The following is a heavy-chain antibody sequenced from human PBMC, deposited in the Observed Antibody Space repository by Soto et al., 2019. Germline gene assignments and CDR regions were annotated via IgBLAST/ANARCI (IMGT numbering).Heavy chain of an antibody. CDR3: ASGLEPHFDY. CDR2: IYYSGST. Sequence: SETLSLTCTVSGGSISSSSYYWGWIRQPPGKGLEWIGSIYYSGSTYYNPSLKSRVTISVDTSKNQFSLKLSSVTATDTAVYYCASGLEPHFDYWGQGTLVTVSS. D-gene: IGHD3-10*01. V-gene: IGHV4-39*01. J-gene: IGHJ4*02. CDR1: GGSISSSSYY.